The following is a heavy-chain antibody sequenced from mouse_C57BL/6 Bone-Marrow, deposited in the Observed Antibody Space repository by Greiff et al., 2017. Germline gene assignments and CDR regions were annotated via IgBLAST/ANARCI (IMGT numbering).Heavy chain of an antibody. CDR3: TRCRDGGFYAMDY. J-gene: IGHJ4*01. Sequence: VQLQQSGAELVRPGASVTLSCKASGYTFTDYEMHWVKQTPVHGLEWIGAIDPETGGTAYNQKFKGKAILTADKSSSTAYMELRSLTSEDSSVYYCTRCRDGGFYAMDYWGQGTSVTVSS. CDR2: IDPETGGT. V-gene: IGHV1-15*01. CDR1: GYTFTDYE.